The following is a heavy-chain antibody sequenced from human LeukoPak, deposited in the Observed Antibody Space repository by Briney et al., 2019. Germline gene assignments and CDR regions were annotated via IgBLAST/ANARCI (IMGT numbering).Heavy chain of an antibody. Sequence: PGGPVRLSCAASGFTFSSYSMNWVRQAPGKGLEWVSYITSSSSMIYYADSVKGRFTISRDNAKNSLYLQMKSLRDEDTAIYYCARDYGDLPARVRYFDYWGQGTMLTVSS. J-gene: IGHJ4*02. CDR3: ARDYGDLPARVRYFDY. D-gene: IGHD4-17*01. CDR2: ITSSSSMI. CDR1: GFTFSSYS. V-gene: IGHV3-48*02.